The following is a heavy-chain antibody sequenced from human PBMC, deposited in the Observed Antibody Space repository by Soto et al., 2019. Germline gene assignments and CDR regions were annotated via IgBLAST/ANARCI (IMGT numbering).Heavy chain of an antibody. J-gene: IGHJ3*02. CDR1: GCSISSGGYY. CDR2: IYYSGST. CDR3: ARATRDIVVVVAATGPGNAFDI. D-gene: IGHD2-15*01. V-gene: IGHV4-31*03. Sequence: PSETLSLTCTVSGCSISSGGYYWSWIRQHPGKGLEWFGYIYYSGSTYYNPSLKSRVTISVDTSKNQFSLKLSSVTAADTAVYYCARATRDIVVVVAATGPGNAFDIWGQGTMVT.